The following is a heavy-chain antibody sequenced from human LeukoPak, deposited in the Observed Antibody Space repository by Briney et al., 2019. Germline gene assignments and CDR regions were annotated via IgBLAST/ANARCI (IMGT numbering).Heavy chain of an antibody. J-gene: IGHJ4*02. Sequence: PGGSLRLSCAASGLTVSSYYMSWVRQAPGKGLEWVSVIYSGGSTYYAESLKGRFTISRDNSKNTVYLQMNSLRAEDTAVYYCARSYSRYYDTTFWGQGTLVTVSS. CDR1: GLTVSSYY. D-gene: IGHD3-22*01. V-gene: IGHV3-53*01. CDR2: IYSGGST. CDR3: ARSYSRYYDTTF.